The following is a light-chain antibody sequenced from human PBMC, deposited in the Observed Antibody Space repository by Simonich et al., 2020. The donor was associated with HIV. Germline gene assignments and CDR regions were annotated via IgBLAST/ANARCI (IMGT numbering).Light chain of an antibody. J-gene: IGLJ3*02. CDR1: SSDVGGYNY. Sequence: QSALTQPRSVSGSPGQSVTISCTETSSDVGGYNYVSWYQPYPGKAPKLMIYDVSGRPSGVPYRFSGSKSGTSASLAITGLQAEDEADYYCQSYDNSLSGWVFGGGTKMTVL. CDR2: DVS. V-gene: IGLV2-11*01. CDR3: QSYDNSLSGWV.